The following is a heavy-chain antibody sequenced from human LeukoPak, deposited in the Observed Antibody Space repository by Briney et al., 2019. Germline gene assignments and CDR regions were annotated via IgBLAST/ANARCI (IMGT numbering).Heavy chain of an antibody. CDR1: GYDFSVNW. D-gene: IGHD4-17*01. Sequence: GESLKISCKASGYDFSVNWIAWVRQMPGKGLEWMGVVYGGGSDTKYSSSFQGQVTISVDKSINTAYLQWSSLKPSDTAMYYCARHDRTTMTSPYSSWGQGTLVTVSA. V-gene: IGHV5-51*01. CDR2: VYGGGSDT. J-gene: IGHJ5*02. CDR3: ARHDRTTMTSPYSS.